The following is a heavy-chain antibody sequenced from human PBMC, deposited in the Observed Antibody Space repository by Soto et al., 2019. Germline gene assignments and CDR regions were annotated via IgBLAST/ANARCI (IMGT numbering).Heavy chain of an antibody. CDR1: GGSISSGDYC. CDR2: IYYSRST. CDR3: ARSVDTAMVNFDY. V-gene: IGHV4-30-4*01. D-gene: IGHD5-18*01. Sequence: SETMSLTCTVSGGSISSGDYCWSWIRQPPGKGLEWIGYIYYSRSTYYNPSLKSRVTISVDTSKNQFSLKLSSVTAADTAVYYCARSVDTAMVNFDYWGQGTLVTVSS. J-gene: IGHJ4*02.